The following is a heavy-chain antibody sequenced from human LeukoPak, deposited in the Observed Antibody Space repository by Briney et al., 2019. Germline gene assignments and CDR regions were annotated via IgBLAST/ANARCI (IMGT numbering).Heavy chain of an antibody. CDR1: GFTFSSYW. CDR2: INTDGSST. CDR3: CTSPSFGSSWYQFNY. J-gene: IGHJ4*02. Sequence: GGSLRLSCAASGFTFSSYWMHWVRQAPGKGLVWVSRINTDGSSTSYADSVKGRFTISRDNAKNTLYLQMNSLRAEDTAVYYCCTSPSFGSSWYQFNYWGQGALVIVSS. D-gene: IGHD6-13*01. V-gene: IGHV3-74*01.